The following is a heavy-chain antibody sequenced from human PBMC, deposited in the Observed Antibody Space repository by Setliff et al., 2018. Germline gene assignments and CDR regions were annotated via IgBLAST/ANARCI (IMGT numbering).Heavy chain of an antibody. CDR2: INPSGGST. CDR1: GYTFTSYY. CDR3: AKDDASSN. D-gene: IGHD2-8*01. V-gene: IGHV1-46*01. Sequence: RASVKVSCKASGYTFTSYYMHWVRQAPGQGLEWMGIINPSGGSTSYAQKFQGRVTITADESTSTAYMEPSSLRAEDTDVYYCAKDDASSNWGQGTLVTVSS. J-gene: IGHJ4*02.